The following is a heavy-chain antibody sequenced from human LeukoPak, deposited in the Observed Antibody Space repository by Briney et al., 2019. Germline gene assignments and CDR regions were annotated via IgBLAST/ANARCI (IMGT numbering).Heavy chain of an antibody. Sequence: ASVTVSCEASGYSFTSNYIHWVRQAPGQGLEWMGMIYPRDGSTSYAQRFQDRVTVTRDTSTSTVHMELSGLRSEDTAVYYCARDQEGFDYWGQGTQVTVSS. CDR1: GYSFTSNY. J-gene: IGHJ4*02. CDR2: IYPRDGST. V-gene: IGHV1-46*01. CDR3: ARDQEGFDY.